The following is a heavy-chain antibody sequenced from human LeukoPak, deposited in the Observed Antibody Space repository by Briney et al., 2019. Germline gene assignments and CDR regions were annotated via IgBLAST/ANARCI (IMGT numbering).Heavy chain of an antibody. V-gene: IGHV4-4*09. CDR1: GGSISSYY. J-gene: IGHJ6*03. CDR3: ARVSSSYYYYYYMDV. D-gene: IGHD1-14*01. Sequence: SETLSLTCTVSGGSISSYYWSWIRQPPGKGLEWIGYIYTSGSTNYNPSLKSRVTISVDTSKHQFSLKLSSVTAADTAVYYCARVSSSYYYYYYMDVWGKGTTVTVSS. CDR2: IYTSGST.